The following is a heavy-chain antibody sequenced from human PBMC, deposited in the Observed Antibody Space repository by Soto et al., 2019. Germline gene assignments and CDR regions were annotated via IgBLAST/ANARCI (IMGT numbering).Heavy chain of an antibody. CDR1: GYTLTELS. D-gene: IGHD5-18*01. CDR2: FDPEDGET. Sequence: ASVKDSCKVSGYTLTELSMHWVRQAPGKGLEWKGGFDPEDGETIYAQKLQCRVTMTEDTSTDRAYMELSSLIFVDMVVYFCATVLEGRYSYVPNYRGQETLVTVSS. CDR3: ATVLEGRYSYVPNY. V-gene: IGHV1-24*01. J-gene: IGHJ4*02.